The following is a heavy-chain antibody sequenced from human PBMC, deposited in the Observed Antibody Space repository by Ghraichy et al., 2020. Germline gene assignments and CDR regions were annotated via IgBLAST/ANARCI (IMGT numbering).Heavy chain of an antibody. V-gene: IGHV3-23*01. CDR1: GFIFNNYA. D-gene: IGHD3-10*01. Sequence: GGSLRLSCAASGFIFNNYAMSWVHQAPGKGLEWVSAISGGSDNIYYGDSVKGRFTISRDNSKNTLFLQMSSLRAEDTAVYYCAKGFTYFDYWGQGNLVTVSS. CDR2: ISGGSDNI. J-gene: IGHJ4*02. CDR3: AKGFTYFDY.